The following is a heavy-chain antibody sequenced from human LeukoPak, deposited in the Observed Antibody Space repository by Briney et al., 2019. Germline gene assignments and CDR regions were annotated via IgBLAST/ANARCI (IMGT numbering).Heavy chain of an antibody. V-gene: IGHV1-18*01. D-gene: IGHD3-10*01. J-gene: IGHJ4*02. CDR3: ARVKSYGSGIHHEG. Sequence: GASVKVSCKASGHTFTSYGISWVRQAPGQGREWMGWSSAYNGNTNYAQKLQGRVTMTTDTSTSTAYMELRSLRSDDTAVYYCARVKSYGSGIHHEGWDQGTLVTVSS. CDR2: SSAYNGNT. CDR1: GHTFTSYG.